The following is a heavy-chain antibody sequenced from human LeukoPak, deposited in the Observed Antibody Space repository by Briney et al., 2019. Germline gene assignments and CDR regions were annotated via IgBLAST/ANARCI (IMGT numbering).Heavy chain of an antibody. CDR1: GFTFSGYS. J-gene: IGHJ4*02. Sequence: GGSLRLSCAASGFTFSGYSMNWVRQAPGKGLEWVSSIGSSSSYKYYADSVKGRFTISRDNAKNSLYLQMNSLRAEDMALYYCAKDLEIAVAGTGFDYWGQGTLVTVSS. CDR3: AKDLEIAVAGTGFDY. D-gene: IGHD6-19*01. CDR2: IGSSSSYK. V-gene: IGHV3-21*04.